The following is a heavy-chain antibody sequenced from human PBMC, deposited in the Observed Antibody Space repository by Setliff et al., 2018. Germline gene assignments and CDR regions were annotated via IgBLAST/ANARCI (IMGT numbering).Heavy chain of an antibody. CDR3: ARGDFYYYFYMDV. Sequence: SVKVSCKASGYTFTSYGISWVRQAPGQGLEWMGGIISMFGTTNYAQKFQGRVTITTDKSTSTAYMELSSLRSEDTAIYYCARGDFYYYFYMDVWGKGTTVTVSS. CDR1: GYTFTSYG. CDR2: IISMFGTT. J-gene: IGHJ6*03. V-gene: IGHV1-69*05.